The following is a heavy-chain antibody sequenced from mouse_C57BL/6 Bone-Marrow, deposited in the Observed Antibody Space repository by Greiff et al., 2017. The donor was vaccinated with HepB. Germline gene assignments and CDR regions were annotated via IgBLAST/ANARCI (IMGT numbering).Heavy chain of an antibody. V-gene: IGHV7-1*01. CDR1: GFTFSDFY. D-gene: IGHD6-1*01. CDR2: SRNKANDYTT. Sequence: EVKVVESGGGLVQSGRSLRLSCATSGFTFSDFYMEWVRQAPGKGLEWIAASRNKANDYTTEYSASVKGRFIVSRDTSQSILYLQMNALRAEDTAIYYCARDAATDAWFAYWGQGTLVTVSA. J-gene: IGHJ3*01. CDR3: ARDAATDAWFAY.